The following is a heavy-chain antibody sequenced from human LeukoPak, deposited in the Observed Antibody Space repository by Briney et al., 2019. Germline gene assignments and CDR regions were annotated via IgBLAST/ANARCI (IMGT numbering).Heavy chain of an antibody. CDR3: ARRMATVTDAFDI. D-gene: IGHD5-24*01. CDR1: GDSLTSHF. CDR2: VFHSGTT. J-gene: IGHJ3*02. Sequence: ASETLSLTCNVSGDSLTSHFWSWIRQTPGKGLEWIGYVFHSGTTNYSPSLKSRVTISLDTSKRQFYLRLDSVTAADTAVYYCARRMATVTDAFDIWGRGTMVSVSS. V-gene: IGHV4-59*08.